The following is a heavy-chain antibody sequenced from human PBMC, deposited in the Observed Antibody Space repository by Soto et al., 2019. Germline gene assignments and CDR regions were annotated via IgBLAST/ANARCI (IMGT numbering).Heavy chain of an antibody. D-gene: IGHD3-22*01. CDR3: AKDDGSGYYLPWPDY. V-gene: IGHV3-30*18. Sequence: GGSLRLSGAASGLTFSSYGMHWVRQAPGKGLEWVAVISYDGSNKYYADSVKGRFTISRDNSKNTLYLQMNSLRAEDTAVYYCAKDDGSGYYLPWPDYWGQGTLVNVSS. J-gene: IGHJ4*02. CDR1: GLTFSSYG. CDR2: ISYDGSNK.